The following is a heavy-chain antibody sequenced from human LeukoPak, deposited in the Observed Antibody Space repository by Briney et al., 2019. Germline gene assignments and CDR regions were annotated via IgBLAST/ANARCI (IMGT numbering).Heavy chain of an antibody. CDR3: ARMNYSSSRSSLAFDI. D-gene: IGHD6-13*01. J-gene: IGHJ3*02. CDR2: ISSSGSTI. V-gene: IGHV3-11*01. Sequence: GGSLRLSCAASGFTFSDYYMSWIRQAPGKGLDWVSYISSSGSTIYYADSVKGRFTISRDNAKNSLYLQMNSLRAEDTAVYYCARMNYSSSRSSLAFDIWGQGTMVTISS. CDR1: GFTFSDYY.